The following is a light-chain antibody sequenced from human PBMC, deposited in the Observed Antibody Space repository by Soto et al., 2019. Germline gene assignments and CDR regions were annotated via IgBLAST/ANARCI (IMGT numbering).Light chain of an antibody. CDR2: DVS. CDR1: SSDIGGYNY. CDR3: SSYTSTRTPYV. Sequence: QSALTQPASVSGSPGQSITISCTGTSSDIGGYNYVSWYQQLPGKVPKLIIYDVSNRPSGVSDRFSGSKSGNAASLTISGLQAEDEADYYCSSYTSTRTPYVFRTWTKVNV. J-gene: IGLJ1*01. V-gene: IGLV2-14*03.